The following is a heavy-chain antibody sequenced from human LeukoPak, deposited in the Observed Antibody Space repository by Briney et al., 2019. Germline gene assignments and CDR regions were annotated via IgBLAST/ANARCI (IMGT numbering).Heavy chain of an antibody. CDR1: GFIVSTNY. Sequence: GGSLRLSCAASGFIVSTNYMTWVRQAPGKGLQWVAILFSDRRTFYADTVKGRFTVSRDNSKNTLYLQMNSLRPEDTAVYYCAKVVVIGASYDYGDYIPLPHWGQGTLVTVSS. CDR3: AKVVVIGASYDYGDYIPLPH. V-gene: IGHV3-66*02. CDR2: LFSDRRT. D-gene: IGHD4-17*01. J-gene: IGHJ1*01.